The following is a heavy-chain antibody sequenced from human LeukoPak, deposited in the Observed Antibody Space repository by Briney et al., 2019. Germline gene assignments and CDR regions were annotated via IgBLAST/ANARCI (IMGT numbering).Heavy chain of an antibody. Sequence: PGGSLRLSCAASGFTFSSHGMNWVRQAPGKGLEWVSGISGSGDNTYYADSVKGRFTVSRDNSKNTLYVQMKSLRAEDTAVYYCAKEVRGVIYFDYWGQGTLVTVSS. D-gene: IGHD3-10*01. CDR1: GFTFSSHG. J-gene: IGHJ4*02. CDR2: ISGSGDNT. V-gene: IGHV3-23*01. CDR3: AKEVRGVIYFDY.